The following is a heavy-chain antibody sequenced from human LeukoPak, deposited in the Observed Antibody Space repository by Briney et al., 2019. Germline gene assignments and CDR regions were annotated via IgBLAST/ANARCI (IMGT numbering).Heavy chain of an antibody. V-gene: IGHV4-38-2*02. J-gene: IGHJ4*02. D-gene: IGHD3-3*01. CDR1: GYSISSGYY. CDR2: IYHSGST. CDR3: ARDQSLYYDFWSGYLYYFDY. Sequence: SETLSLTCTVSGYSISSGYYWGWIRQPPGKGLEWIGSIYHSGSTYYNPSLKSRVTISVDTSKNQFSLKLSSVTAADTAVYYCARDQSLYYDFWSGYLYYFDYWGQGTLVTVSS.